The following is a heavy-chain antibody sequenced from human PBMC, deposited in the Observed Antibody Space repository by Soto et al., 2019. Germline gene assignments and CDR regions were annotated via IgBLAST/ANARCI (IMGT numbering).Heavy chain of an antibody. J-gene: IGHJ4*02. V-gene: IGHV3-33*01. CDR1: GVTFSSYG. D-gene: IGHD3-22*01. Sequence: GGSLRLSCAASGVTFSSYGMHWVRQAPGKGLEWVAVIWYDGSNKYYADSVKGRFTISRDNSKNTLYLQMNSLRAEDTAVYYCARGGGETMIVVADFDYWGQGTLVTVSS. CDR2: IWYDGSNK. CDR3: ARGGGETMIVVADFDY.